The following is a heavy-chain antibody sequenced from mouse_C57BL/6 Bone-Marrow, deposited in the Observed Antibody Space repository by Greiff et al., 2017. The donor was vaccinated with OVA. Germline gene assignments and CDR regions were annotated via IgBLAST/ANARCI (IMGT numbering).Heavy chain of an antibody. CDR3: ARHLCLDY. V-gene: IGHV5-6*01. CDR1: GFTFSSYG. J-gene: IGHJ2*01. CDR2: ISSGGSYT. Sequence: EVQVVESGGDLVKPGGSLKLSCAASGFTFSSYGMSWVRQTPDKRLEWVATISSGGSYTYYPDSVKGRFTISRDNAKNTMYLQMCSLKSEDTAMYYCARHLCLDYWGQGTTLTVSS.